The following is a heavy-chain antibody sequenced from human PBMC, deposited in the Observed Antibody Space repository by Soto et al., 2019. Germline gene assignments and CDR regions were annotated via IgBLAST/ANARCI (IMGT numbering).Heavy chain of an antibody. Sequence: GESLKISCKGSGYSFTSYWISWVRQMPGKGLEWMGRIDPSDSYTNYSPSFQGHVTISADKSISTAYLQWSSLKASDTAMYYCASLSYDFWSGSPVDVWGQGTTVTVS. CDR2: IDPSDSYT. CDR1: GYSFTSYW. J-gene: IGHJ6*02. CDR3: ASLSYDFWSGSPVDV. D-gene: IGHD3-3*01. V-gene: IGHV5-10-1*01.